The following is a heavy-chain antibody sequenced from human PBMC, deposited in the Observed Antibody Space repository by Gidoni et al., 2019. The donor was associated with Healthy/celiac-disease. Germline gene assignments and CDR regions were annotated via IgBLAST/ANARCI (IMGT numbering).Heavy chain of an antibody. CDR1: RFPVTSHY. CDR3: ARALSLTYYYDSSGFDY. J-gene: IGHJ4*02. D-gene: IGHD3-22*01. CDR2: IYGGGST. Sequence: EVQLVESGGGLVQPGGSLILSCAASRFPVTSHYMSWVRQAPGKGLEWVSVIYGGGSTYYADSVKGRFTISRDNSKNTLYLQMNSLRAEDTAVYYCARALSLTYYYDSSGFDYWGQGTLVTVSS. V-gene: IGHV3-66*01.